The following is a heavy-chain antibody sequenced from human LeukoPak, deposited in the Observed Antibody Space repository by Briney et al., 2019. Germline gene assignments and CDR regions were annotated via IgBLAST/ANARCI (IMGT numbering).Heavy chain of an antibody. CDR2: INHSGST. Sequence: SETLSLTCAVYGGSFSGYYWSWIRQPPGKGLEWIGEINHSGSTNYNPSLKSRVTISVDRSKNQFSLKLSSVTAADTAVYYCASQMVGTFDYWGQGTLVTVSS. CDR3: ASQMVGTFDY. J-gene: IGHJ4*02. V-gene: IGHV4-34*01. CDR1: GGSFSGYY. D-gene: IGHD2-21*02.